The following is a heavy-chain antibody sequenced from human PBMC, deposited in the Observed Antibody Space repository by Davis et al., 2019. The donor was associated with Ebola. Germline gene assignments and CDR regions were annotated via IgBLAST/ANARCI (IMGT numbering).Heavy chain of an antibody. CDR3: ARVTGENYYYYYYMDV. D-gene: IGHD7-27*01. J-gene: IGHJ6*03. Sequence: VILGGSLRLSCAASGFTFSSYSMNWVRQAPGKGLEWVSSISSSSSYIYYADSVKGRFNISRDNAKNSLYLQMNSLRAEDTAVYYCARVTGENYYYYYYMDVWGKGTTVTVSS. CDR2: ISSSSSYI. CDR1: GFTFSSYS. V-gene: IGHV3-21*01.